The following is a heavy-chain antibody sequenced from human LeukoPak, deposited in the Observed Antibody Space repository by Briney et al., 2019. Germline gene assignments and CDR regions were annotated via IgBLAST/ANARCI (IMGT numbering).Heavy chain of an antibody. CDR3: AKSGYTNEYFQH. D-gene: IGHD3-3*01. J-gene: IGHJ1*01. Sequence: GGSLRLSCVASGFTFSGYAMSWVRQAPGKGLEWVSAISGSGGSTYYADSVKGRFTISRDNSKNTLYLQMNSLRAEDTAVYYCAKSGYTNEYFQHWGQGTLVTVSS. CDR1: GFTFSGYA. CDR2: ISGSGGST. V-gene: IGHV3-23*01.